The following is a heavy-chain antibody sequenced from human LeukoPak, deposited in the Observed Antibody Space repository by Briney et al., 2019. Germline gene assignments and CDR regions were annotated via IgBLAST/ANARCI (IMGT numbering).Heavy chain of an antibody. J-gene: IGHJ5*02. CDR3: AREPRATIFGVVIISWFDP. CDR1: GGSISSGGYS. D-gene: IGHD3-3*01. CDR2: IYYSGST. Sequence: PSGTLSLTCTVSGGSISSGGYSWSWIRQHPGKGLEWIGYIYYSGSTYYNPSLKSRVTISVDTSKNQFSLKLSSVTAADTAVYYCAREPRATIFGVVIISWFDPWGQGTLVTVSS. V-gene: IGHV4-31*03.